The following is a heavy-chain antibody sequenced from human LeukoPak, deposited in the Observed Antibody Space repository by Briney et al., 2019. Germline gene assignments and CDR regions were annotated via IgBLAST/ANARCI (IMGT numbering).Heavy chain of an antibody. CDR1: GFTFSSYG. CDR3: ARDTRNVVVVAAGAFDI. J-gene: IGHJ3*02. CDR2: ISSSGSTI. D-gene: IGHD2-15*01. V-gene: IGHV3-48*04. Sequence: GRSLRLSCAASGFTFSSYGMHWVRQAPGKGLEWVSYISSSGSTIYYADSVKGRFTISRDNAKNSLHLQMNSLRAEDTAVYYCARDTRNVVVVAAGAFDIWGQGTMVTVSS.